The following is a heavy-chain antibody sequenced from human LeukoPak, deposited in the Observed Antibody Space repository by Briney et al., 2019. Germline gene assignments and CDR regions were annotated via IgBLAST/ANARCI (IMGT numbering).Heavy chain of an antibody. J-gene: IGHJ4*02. D-gene: IGHD3-9*01. Sequence: TLSLTCTVSGGSISSYYWSWIRQPAGKGLEWIGRIYTSGSTNYNPSSKSRVTMSVDTSKNQFSLKLSSVTAADTAVYYCARGGTYYDILTGYFPGGYFDYWGQGTLVTVSS. CDR3: ARGGTYYDILTGYFPGGYFDY. CDR2: IYTSGST. V-gene: IGHV4-4*07. CDR1: GGSISSYY.